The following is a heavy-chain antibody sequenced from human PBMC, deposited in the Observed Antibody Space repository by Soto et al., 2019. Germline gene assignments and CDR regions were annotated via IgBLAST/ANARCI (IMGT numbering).Heavy chain of an antibody. CDR1: GGSISSYY. V-gene: IGHV4-59*01. Sequence: SETLSLTCTVSGGSISSYYWSWIRQPPGKGLEWIGYIYYSGSTNYNPSLKSRVTISVDTSKNQFSLKLSSVTAADTAVYYCARGSRVRITGTTIPAFDIWGQGTMVTVSS. J-gene: IGHJ3*02. CDR2: IYYSGST. D-gene: IGHD1-7*01. CDR3: ARGSRVRITGTTIPAFDI.